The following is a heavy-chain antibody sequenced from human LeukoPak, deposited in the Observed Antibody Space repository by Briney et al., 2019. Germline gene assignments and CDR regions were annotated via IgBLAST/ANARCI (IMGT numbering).Heavy chain of an antibody. V-gene: IGHV1-8*01. Sequence: ASVKVSCKASGYTFTSYDINWVRQATGQGLEWMGWMNPNSGNTGYAQKFQGRVTMTRNTSISTAYMELSSLRSEDTAVYYCARGPRWYVFNYYYYMDVWGKGTTVTISS. CDR2: MNPNSGNT. J-gene: IGHJ6*03. D-gene: IGHD6-13*01. CDR3: ARGPRWYVFNYYYYMDV. CDR1: GYTFTSYD.